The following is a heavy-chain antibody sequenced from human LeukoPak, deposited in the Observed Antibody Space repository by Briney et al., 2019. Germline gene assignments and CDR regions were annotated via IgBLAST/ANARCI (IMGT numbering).Heavy chain of an antibody. CDR1: GYTFTSYG. CDR2: ISAYSGNT. V-gene: IGHV1-18*01. CDR3: ARVRPRHFDY. J-gene: IGHJ4*02. Sequence: ASVKVSCKASGYTFTSYGISWVRQAPGQGLEWMGWISAYSGNTNYAQKFQDRVTMTTDTSTSTAYMELRSLRSDDTAVYCCARVRPRHFDYWGQGTLVTVSS.